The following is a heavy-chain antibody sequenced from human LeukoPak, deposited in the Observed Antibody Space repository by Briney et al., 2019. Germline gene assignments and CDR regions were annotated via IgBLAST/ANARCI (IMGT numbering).Heavy chain of an antibody. CDR1: GGSFSGYY. V-gene: IGHV4-34*01. J-gene: IGHJ4*02. CDR3: ARDVKVRGGRDY. D-gene: IGHD3-10*01. Sequence: SETLSLTCAVYGGSFSGYYWSWIRQPPGKGLEWIGGINHSGSTNYNPSLKSRVTISVDTSKNQFSLKLSSVTAADTAVYYCARDVKVRGGRDYWGQGTLVTVSS. CDR2: INHSGST.